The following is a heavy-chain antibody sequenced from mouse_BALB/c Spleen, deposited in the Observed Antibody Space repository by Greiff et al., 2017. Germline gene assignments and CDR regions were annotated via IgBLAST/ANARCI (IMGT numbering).Heavy chain of an antibody. V-gene: IGHV2-9*02. D-gene: IGHD1-1*02. J-gene: IGHJ4*01. Sequence: QVQLKESGPGLVAPSQSLSITCTVSGFSLTSYGVHWVRQPPGKGLEWLGVIWAGGSTNYNSALMSRLSVSKDNSKSQVFLKMNSLQTDDTAMYYCARDKRWSPGLYYAMDYWGQGTSVTVSS. CDR2: IWAGGST. CDR1: GFSLTSYG. CDR3: ARDKRWSPGLYYAMDY.